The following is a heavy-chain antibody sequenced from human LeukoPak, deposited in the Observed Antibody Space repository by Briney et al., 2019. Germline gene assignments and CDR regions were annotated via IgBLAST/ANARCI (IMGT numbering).Heavy chain of an antibody. Sequence: ASVKVSCKASGYTFTSYYMHWVRQAPGQGLEWMGIINPSGGSTSYAQKFQGRVTMTRDTSTSTAYMELRSLRSDDTAVYYCARSDRSTGYAGVGYWGQGTLVTVSS. CDR2: INPSGGST. J-gene: IGHJ4*02. D-gene: IGHD3-9*01. CDR3: ARSDRSTGYAGVGY. V-gene: IGHV1-46*01. CDR1: GYTFTSYY.